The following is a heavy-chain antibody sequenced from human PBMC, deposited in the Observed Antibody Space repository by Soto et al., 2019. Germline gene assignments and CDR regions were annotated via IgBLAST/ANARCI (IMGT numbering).Heavy chain of an antibody. CDR2: ISAHNGNT. CDR3: XRGRYGDY. Sequence: QVHLVQSGAEVKXPGAXXKVSCKGSGXIFTTXGITWVRQAPGQGLEWMGWISAHNGNTNYAQKLQGRVTVTRDTSTSTXXMEXXXXXXXXXXXXYCXRGRYGDYWGQGALVTVSS. V-gene: IGHV1-18*01. D-gene: IGHD1-26*01. J-gene: IGHJ4*02. CDR1: GXIFTTXG.